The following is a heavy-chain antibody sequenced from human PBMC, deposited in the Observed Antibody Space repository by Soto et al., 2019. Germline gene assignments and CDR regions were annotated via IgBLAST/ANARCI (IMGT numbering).Heavy chain of an antibody. CDR1: GFTFSSYG. V-gene: IGHV3-30*18. Sequence: QVQLVESGGGVVQPGRSLRLSCAASGFTFSSYGMHWVRQAPGKGLEWVAVISYDGSNKYYADSVKGRFTISRDNSKNTRYLQMNSLRAEDTAVYYCAKGPGIVGATHFDYWGQGTLVTVSS. D-gene: IGHD1-26*01. J-gene: IGHJ4*02. CDR2: ISYDGSNK. CDR3: AKGPGIVGATHFDY.